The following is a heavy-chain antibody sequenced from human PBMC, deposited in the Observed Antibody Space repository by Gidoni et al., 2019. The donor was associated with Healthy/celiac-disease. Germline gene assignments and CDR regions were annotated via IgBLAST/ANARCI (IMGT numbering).Heavy chain of an antibody. J-gene: IGHJ6*02. V-gene: IGHV3-23*01. CDR2: ISGSGGST. CDR3: TAIPVATLIGGYYYGMDV. CDR1: GFTFSSYA. Sequence: EVQLLESGGGLVQPGGSLRLSCAASGFTFSSYAMSWVRQAPGKGLEWVSAISGSGGSTYYADSVKGRFTISRDNSKNTLYLQMNSLRAEDTAVYYVTAIPVATLIGGYYYGMDVWGQGTTVTVSS. D-gene: IGHD5-12*01.